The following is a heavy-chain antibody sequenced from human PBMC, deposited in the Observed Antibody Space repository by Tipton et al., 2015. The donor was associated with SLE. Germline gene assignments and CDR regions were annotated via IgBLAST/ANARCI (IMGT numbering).Heavy chain of an antibody. CDR1: GGSFSGYY. CDR3: ARRGWVDAFDI. CDR2: INHSGST. V-gene: IGHV4-34*01. D-gene: IGHD6-19*01. Sequence: LRLSCAVYGGSFSGYYWSWIRQPPGKGLEWVGDINHSGSTNYNPSLKSRVTMSVDTSRKQFSLKLTSVTAADTAVYYCARRGWVDAFDIWGQGTMVIVSS. J-gene: IGHJ3*02.